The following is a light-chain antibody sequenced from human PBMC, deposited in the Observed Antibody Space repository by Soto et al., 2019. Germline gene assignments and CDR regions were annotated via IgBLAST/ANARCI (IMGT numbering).Light chain of an antibody. J-gene: IGKJ2*01. CDR2: KAS. Sequence: DIQMTRFPPTLSEPKGARVTITSRASKTISSSLAWYQQKPGKAPKLLIYKASTLETGVPSRFSGSGSGTEFTLTISSLQPDDFATYYCQQYDSYSPYTFGQGTRLELK. CDR1: KTISSS. V-gene: IGKV1-5*03. CDR3: QQYDSYSPYT.